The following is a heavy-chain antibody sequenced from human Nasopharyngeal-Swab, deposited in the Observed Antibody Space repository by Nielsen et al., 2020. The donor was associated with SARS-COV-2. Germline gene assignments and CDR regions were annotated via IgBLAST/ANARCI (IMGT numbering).Heavy chain of an antibody. V-gene: IGHV3-23*01. CDR3: AVHSGYDLYYYYYMDV. CDR1: AFPFSNFA. Sequence: GGSLRLSCAASAFPFSNFALSWVRQAPGKALEWVSVIDGTGDSSYYADSVKGRFTISRDNSKNTLYLQMNSLRAEDTAVYYCAVHSGYDLYYYYYMDVWGKGTTVTVSS. J-gene: IGHJ6*03. D-gene: IGHD5-12*01. CDR2: IDGTGDSS.